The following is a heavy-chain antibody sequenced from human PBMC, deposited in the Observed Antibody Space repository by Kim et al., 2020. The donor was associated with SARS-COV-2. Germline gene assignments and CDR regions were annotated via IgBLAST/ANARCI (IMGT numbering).Heavy chain of an antibody. Sequence: SETLSLTCAVYGGSFSGYYWSWIRQPPGKGLEWIGEINHSGSTNYNPSLKSRVTISVDTSKNQFSLKLSSVTAADTAVYYCAREGAYYYDSSGYCFDYWG. CDR2: INHSGST. CDR1: GGSFSGYY. CDR3: AREGAYYYDSSGYCFDY. V-gene: IGHV4-34*01. J-gene: IGHJ4*01. D-gene: IGHD3-22*01.